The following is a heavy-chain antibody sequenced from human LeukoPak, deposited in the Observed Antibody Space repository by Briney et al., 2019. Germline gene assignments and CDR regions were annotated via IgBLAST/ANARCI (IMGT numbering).Heavy chain of an antibody. V-gene: IGHV3-23*01. CDR2: ISGSGGDT. D-gene: IGHD6-13*01. CDR1: GXTFSSYD. J-gene: IGHJ5*02. Sequence: GGSLRLSCAASGXTFSSYDMSWVRQAPGKGLEWVSGISGSGGDTYFADSVKGRFTISRDNSKNTLYLQMNSLRVEDTAVYYCAKALLAAAGPFDPWGQGTLVTVSS. CDR3: AKALLAAAGPFDP.